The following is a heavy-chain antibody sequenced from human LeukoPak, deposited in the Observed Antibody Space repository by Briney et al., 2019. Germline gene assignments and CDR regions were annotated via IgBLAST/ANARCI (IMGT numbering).Heavy chain of an antibody. CDR3: ARALPDSSGQFDY. CDR1: GNYW. CDR2: ISYDGSNK. V-gene: IGHV3-30*03. D-gene: IGHD3-22*01. J-gene: IGHJ4*02. Sequence: GGSLRLSCAASGNYWMHWVRQAPGKGLEWVAVISYDGSNKYYADSVKGRFTISRDNSKNTLYLQMNSLRAEDTAVYYCARALPDSSGQFDYWGQGTLVTVSS.